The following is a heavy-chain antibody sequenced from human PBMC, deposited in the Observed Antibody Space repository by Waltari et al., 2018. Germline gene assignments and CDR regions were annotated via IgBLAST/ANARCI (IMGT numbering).Heavy chain of an antibody. CDR1: GLPFSDNG. D-gene: IGHD1-26*01. J-gene: IGHJ6*02. V-gene: IGHV3-74*01. CDR2: INNGGSGT. Sequence: VQLVESGGGLVQRGWSLERCCAALGLPFSDNGLHLSPQAPGKGLVWVSHINNGGSGTNYADAVKGRFTISRDNAKKTLYLQVNSLRVEDTAVYYCARVRADFRTYVGWYYSGMDVWGQGTTVTVS. CDR3: ARVRADFRTYVGWYYSGMDV.